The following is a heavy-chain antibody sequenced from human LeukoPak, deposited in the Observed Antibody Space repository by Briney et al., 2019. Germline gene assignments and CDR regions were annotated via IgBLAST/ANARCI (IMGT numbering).Heavy chain of an antibody. D-gene: IGHD2-2*01. J-gene: IGHJ6*03. CDR3: AREVPASPPNYYYCMDV. CDR2: IYSSGST. V-gene: IGHV4-4*07. CDR1: GGSISNYF. Sequence: TSETLSLTCTVSGGSISNYFCSWIRQPAGKGLEWIGRIYSSGSTDHKPSLKSRVTISVDKSKNQFSLKLSSVTAADTAVYYCAREVPASPPNYYYCMDVWGKGTTVTVSS.